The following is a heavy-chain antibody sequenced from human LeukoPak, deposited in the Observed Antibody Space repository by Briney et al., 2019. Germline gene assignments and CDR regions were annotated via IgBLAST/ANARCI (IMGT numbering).Heavy chain of an antibody. J-gene: IGHJ5*02. CDR1: GGSFSGYY. D-gene: IGHD3-10*01. Sequence: PSESLTLTCAVSGGSFSGYYWSWIRQPPGKGLEWIGEINHSGSTNYNRSLKSRDTISVDTSKNQFSLKLSSVTAADTAVYYCARGRYSGNWFDPSGRGTVVTVSS. V-gene: IGHV4-34*01. CDR3: ARGRYSGNWFDP. CDR2: INHSGST.